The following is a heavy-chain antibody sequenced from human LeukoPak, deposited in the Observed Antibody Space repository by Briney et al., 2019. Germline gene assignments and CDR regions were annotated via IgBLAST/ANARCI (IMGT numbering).Heavy chain of an antibody. CDR3: ARDVVVTASPDSFVI. V-gene: IGHV4-31*02. CDR1: GDSVTSAGSY. J-gene: IGHJ3*02. CDR2: ISNSGTA. D-gene: IGHD2-21*02. Sequence: LQTLSLSCSVSGDSVTSAGSYWASVRLQPGKGMQWLAYISNSGTASYNPSLESPFSISVDTSYNHFSLRLTSVTAADTAVYYLARDVVVTASPDSFVIWGQGAMVIVSS.